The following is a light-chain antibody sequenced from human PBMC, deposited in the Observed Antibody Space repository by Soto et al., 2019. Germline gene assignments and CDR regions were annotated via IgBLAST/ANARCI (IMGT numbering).Light chain of an antibody. V-gene: IGLV2-8*01. CDR3: SSYAGSNVGV. CDR1: STDVGGYNF. Sequence: QSALTQPPSASGSPGQSVTLSCTGTSTDVGGYNFVSWYQHHPGKAPKLMIYEVSKRPSGVPDRFSGSKSGNTTSLTVSGLQAEDEADYYCSSYAGSNVGVFGTGTKLTVL. J-gene: IGLJ1*01. CDR2: EVS.